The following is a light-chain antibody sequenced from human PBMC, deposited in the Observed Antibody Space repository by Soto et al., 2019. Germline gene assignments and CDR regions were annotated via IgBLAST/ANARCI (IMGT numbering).Light chain of an antibody. CDR1: HSVNSH. CDR2: GAS. CDR3: QQYKNWPL. J-gene: IGKJ5*01. Sequence: MMMTQSPATLSVSPGERVTLSCRTSHSVNSHVAWYQQNPGQAPRLLLYGASTRATGIPVRFSGSGFGTEFTLTISSLQSEDFAVYYCQQYKNWPLFGQGTRLDIK. V-gene: IGKV3-15*01.